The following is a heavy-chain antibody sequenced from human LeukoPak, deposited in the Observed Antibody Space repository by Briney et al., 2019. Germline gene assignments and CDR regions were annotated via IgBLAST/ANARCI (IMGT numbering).Heavy chain of an antibody. CDR1: GYTFTSCD. D-gene: IGHD6-19*01. J-gene: IGHJ4*02. Sequence: SVKVSCKASGYTFTSCDINWVRQATGQGLAWMGWMNPDSGNTGYGQSFQGRITMTRDISIGTAYMELSNLTSEDTAIYYCTRGSSGRRDNWGQGTLVTVSA. CDR3: TRGSSGRRDN. V-gene: IGHV1-8*01. CDR2: MNPDSGNT.